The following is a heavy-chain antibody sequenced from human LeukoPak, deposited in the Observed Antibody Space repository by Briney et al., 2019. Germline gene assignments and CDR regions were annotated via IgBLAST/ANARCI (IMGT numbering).Heavy chain of an antibody. D-gene: IGHD6-13*01. CDR2: AYYRSKWYY. Sequence: PSQILSLTCAISGDNVSNNSVAWNWIRQSPSRGLEWLGRAYYRSKWYYDYGLSVKSRLTIIPDTAKNQFSLQLNSVTPDDTAIYFCARERNREAAGFDYWGQGILVAVSS. CDR3: ARERNREAAGFDY. CDR1: GDNVSNNSVA. V-gene: IGHV6-1*01. J-gene: IGHJ4*02.